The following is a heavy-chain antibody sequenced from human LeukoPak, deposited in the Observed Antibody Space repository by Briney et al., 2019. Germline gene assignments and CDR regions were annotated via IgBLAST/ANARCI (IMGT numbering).Heavy chain of an antibody. CDR2: IYYSGST. CDR3: ARDLSSSSSMDV. V-gene: IGHV4-59*01. D-gene: IGHD6-6*01. J-gene: IGHJ6*04. Sequence: SETLSLTCTVSGGSISSYYWNWIRQPPGKGLEWIAYIYYSGSTNHNPSLKSRVTISVDTSKNQFSLKLSSVTAADTAVYYCARDLSSSSSMDVWGKGTTVTVSS. CDR1: GGSISSYY.